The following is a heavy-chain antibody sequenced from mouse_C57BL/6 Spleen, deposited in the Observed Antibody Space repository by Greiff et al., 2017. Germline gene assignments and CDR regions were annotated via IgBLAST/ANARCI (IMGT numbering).Heavy chain of an antibody. J-gene: IGHJ2*01. CDR3: TRSLDYGGDY. D-gene: IGHD2-4*01. CDR1: GYTFTSYW. Sequence: VQLQQSGTVLARPGASVKMSCKTSGYTFTSYWMHWVKQRPGQGLEWIGAIYPGNSDTSYNQKFKGKAKLTAVTSASTAYMALSSLTNEDSAVYYCTRSLDYGGDYWGQGTTLTVSS. V-gene: IGHV1-5*01. CDR2: IYPGNSDT.